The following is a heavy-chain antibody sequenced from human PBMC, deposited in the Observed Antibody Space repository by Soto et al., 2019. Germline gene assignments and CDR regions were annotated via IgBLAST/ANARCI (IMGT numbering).Heavy chain of an antibody. D-gene: IGHD3-9*01. V-gene: IGHV4-4*02. CDR2: IYHSGST. CDR1: GGSISSSNW. Sequence: QVQLQESGPGLVKPSGTLSLTCAVSGGSISSSNWWSWVRQPPGKGLEWIGEIYHSGSTNYNPSLKSRVTISVDKSKNQFSLKLSSVTAADTAVYYCARVVLDYDILTGYYNPPMFDYWGQGTLVTVSS. CDR3: ARVVLDYDILTGYYNPPMFDY. J-gene: IGHJ4*02.